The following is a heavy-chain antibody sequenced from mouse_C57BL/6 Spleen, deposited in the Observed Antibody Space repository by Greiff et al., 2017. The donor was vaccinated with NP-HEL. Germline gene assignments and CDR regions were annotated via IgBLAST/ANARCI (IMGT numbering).Heavy chain of an antibody. CDR2: INPNNGGT. D-gene: IGHD2-2*01. CDR3: ARVLYGYDAYAMDY. CDR1: GYTFTDYY. J-gene: IGHJ4*01. V-gene: IGHV1-26*01. Sequence: VQLKESGPELVKPGASVKISCKASGYTFTDYYMNWVKQSHGKSLEWIGDINPNNGGTSYNQKFKGKATLTVDKSSSTAYMELRSLTSEDSAVYYCARVLYGYDAYAMDYWGQGTSVTVSS.